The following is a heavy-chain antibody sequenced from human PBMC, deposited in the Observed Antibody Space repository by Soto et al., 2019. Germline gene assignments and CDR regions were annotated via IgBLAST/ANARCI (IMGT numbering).Heavy chain of an antibody. CDR1: GFSFSTYG. D-gene: IGHD2-8*02. V-gene: IGHV3-30*18. J-gene: IGHJ4*02. Sequence: QVQLVESGGGVVQPGRSLRLSCAASGFSFSTYGIHWVRQAPGKGLGWVAVISYDGSNKYYADSVKGRFTISRDNSKNPLYRNTNSRRAEDTAVYSCAKDAGGTGWCTYWGQGTLVTVSS. CDR3: AKDAGGTGWCTY. CDR2: ISYDGSNK.